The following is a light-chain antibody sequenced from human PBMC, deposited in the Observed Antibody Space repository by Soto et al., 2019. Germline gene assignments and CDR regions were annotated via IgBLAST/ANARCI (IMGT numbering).Light chain of an antibody. CDR2: DNN. Sequence: QSVLTQPPSVSAAPGQKVTISCSGSSSNIGKNYVSWFQQLPGTAPTLLTYDNNKRPSGIPDRISGSRSGTSATLDITGLQTGDEADYYCEAWDSSLRVVVFGGGTKLTVL. V-gene: IGLV1-51*01. J-gene: IGLJ2*01. CDR3: EAWDSSLRVVV. CDR1: SSNIGKNY.